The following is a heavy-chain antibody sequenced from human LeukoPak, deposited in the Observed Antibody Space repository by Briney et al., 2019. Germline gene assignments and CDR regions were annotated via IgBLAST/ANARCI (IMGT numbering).Heavy chain of an antibody. D-gene: IGHD4-11*01. V-gene: IGHV4-31*03. CDR3: ARDSSTVTTGWFDP. J-gene: IGHJ5*02. CDR1: GGSISSGGYY. Sequence: SQTLSLTCTVYGGSISSGGYYWSWIRQHPGKGLEWIGYIYYSGSTYYNPSLKSRVTISVDTSKNQFSLKLSSVTAADTAVYYCARDSSTVTTGWFDPWGQGTLVTVSS. CDR2: IYYSGST.